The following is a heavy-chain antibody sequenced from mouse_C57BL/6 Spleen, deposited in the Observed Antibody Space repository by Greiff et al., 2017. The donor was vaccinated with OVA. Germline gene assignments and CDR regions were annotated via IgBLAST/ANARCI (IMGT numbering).Heavy chain of an antibody. CDR1: GYTFTSYW. CDR2: IDPSDSET. CDR3: ARGDLFATVDFDY. D-gene: IGHD1-1*01. Sequence: QVHVKQPGAELVRPGSSVKLSCKASGYTFTSYWMHWVKQRPIQGLEWIGNIDPSDSETHYNQKFKDKATLTVDKSSSTAYMQLSSLTSEDSAVYYCARGDLFATVDFDYWGQGTTLTVSS. J-gene: IGHJ2*01. V-gene: IGHV1-52*01.